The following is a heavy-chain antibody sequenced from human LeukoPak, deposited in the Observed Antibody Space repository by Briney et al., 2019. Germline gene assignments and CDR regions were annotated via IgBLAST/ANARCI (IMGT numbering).Heavy chain of an antibody. D-gene: IGHD1-1*01. CDR2: ISSSGSTI. CDR1: GFTFSSYE. V-gene: IGHV3-48*03. Sequence: GSLRLSCAASGFTFSSYEMNWVRQAPGKGLKWVSYISSSGSTIYYADSVKGRFTISRDNAKNSLYLQMNSLRAEDTAVYYCAGGTGKHFDYWGQGTLVTVSS. CDR3: AGGTGKHFDY. J-gene: IGHJ4*02.